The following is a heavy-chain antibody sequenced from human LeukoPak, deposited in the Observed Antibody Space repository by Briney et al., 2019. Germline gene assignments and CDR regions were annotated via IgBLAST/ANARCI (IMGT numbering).Heavy chain of an antibody. D-gene: IGHD3-10*01. J-gene: IGHJ6*03. CDR1: GGSISSYY. CDR3: SRGGGSGTYNFGSSYYYYMAV. Sequence: SETLSLTCTVSGGSISSYYWSWLRQPPGKGLERIGYIYYSGSTNYNPSLTSRVTISVDSSKNQFSLTLSSVTAADTAVYYCSRGGGSGTYNFGSSYYYYMAVWGKGTTFTVSS. CDR2: IYYSGST. V-gene: IGHV4-59*01.